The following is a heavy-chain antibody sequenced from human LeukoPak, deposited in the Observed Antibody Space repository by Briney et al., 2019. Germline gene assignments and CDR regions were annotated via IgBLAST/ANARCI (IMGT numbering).Heavy chain of an antibody. D-gene: IGHD4-17*01. V-gene: IGHV3-48*04. CDR3: AGGAYGDYADDAFDI. CDR2: ISSSSSTI. J-gene: IGHJ3*02. Sequence: GGSLRLSCAASGFTFSSYSMNWVRQAPGKGLGWVSYISSSSSTIYYADSVKGRFTISRDNAKNSLYLQMNSLRAEDTAVYYCAGGAYGDYADDAFDIWGQGTMVTVSS. CDR1: GFTFSSYS.